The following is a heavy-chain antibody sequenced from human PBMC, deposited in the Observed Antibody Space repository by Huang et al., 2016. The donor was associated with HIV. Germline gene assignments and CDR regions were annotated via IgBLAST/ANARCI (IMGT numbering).Heavy chain of an antibody. J-gene: IGHJ4*02. CDR2: FVPLLGTP. V-gene: IGHV1-69*13. CDR1: AGALTSHS. Sequence: QVHLVQSGAEVREPGSSVEVSCTSSAGALTSHSIPWVRLAPGHGLERVGTFVPLLGTPNYAQKFLGRLAFRADESTGAVYMQLAILKSEDTAIYFCARVRRHSGNSGLIDFWGQGTLVTVTS. D-gene: IGHD6-19*01. CDR3: ARVRRHSGNSGLIDF.